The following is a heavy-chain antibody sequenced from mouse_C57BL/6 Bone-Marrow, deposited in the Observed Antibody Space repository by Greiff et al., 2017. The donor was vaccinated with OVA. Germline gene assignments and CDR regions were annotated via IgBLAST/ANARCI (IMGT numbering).Heavy chain of an antibody. J-gene: IGHJ4*01. CDR1: GYSITSGYY. CDR2: ISYDGSN. CDR3: ARAAYYDYDGYAMDY. D-gene: IGHD2-4*01. Sequence: EVQLQESGPGLVKPSQSLSLTCSVTGYSITSGYYWNWIRQFPGNKLEWMGYISYDGSNNYNPSLKNRISITRDTSKNQFFLKLNSVTTEDTATYYCARAAYYDYDGYAMDYWGQGTSVTVSS. V-gene: IGHV3-6*01.